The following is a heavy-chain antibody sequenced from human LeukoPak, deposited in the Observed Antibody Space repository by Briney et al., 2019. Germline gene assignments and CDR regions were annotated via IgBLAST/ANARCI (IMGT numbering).Heavy chain of an antibody. J-gene: IGHJ6*03. V-gene: IGHV3-21*01. CDR1: GFTLSSYS. CDR2: ISSSSSYI. CDR3: ARPPDNYYYYYMDV. Sequence: PGGSLRLSCAGSGFTLSSYSMNWVRQAPGKGLEWVSSISSSSSYIYYADSVKGRFTISRDNAKNSLYLQMNSLRAEDTAVYYCARPPDNYYYYYMDVWGKGTTVTVSS.